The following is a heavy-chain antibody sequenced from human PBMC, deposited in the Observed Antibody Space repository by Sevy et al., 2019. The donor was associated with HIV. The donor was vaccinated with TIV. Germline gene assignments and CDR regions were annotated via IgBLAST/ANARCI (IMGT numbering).Heavy chain of an antibody. Sequence: GGSLRLSCATSGFTFINAWMTWVRQAPGKGLEYVGRIKSKTDGGTTDYGAPVKGRFSISSEDSKNTLYLQMNSLKAEEIAVYYCTTGPGYSGYDEELRNYYHYGMDVWGQGTTVTVSS. CDR2: IKSKTDGGTT. CDR1: GFTFINAW. V-gene: IGHV3-15*01. D-gene: IGHD5-12*01. CDR3: TTGPGYSGYDEELRNYYHYGMDV. J-gene: IGHJ6*02.